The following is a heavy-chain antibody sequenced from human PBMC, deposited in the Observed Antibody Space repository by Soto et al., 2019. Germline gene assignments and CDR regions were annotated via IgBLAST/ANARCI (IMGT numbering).Heavy chain of an antibody. CDR1: VFTCTRYS. V-gene: IGHV3-21*06. J-gene: IGHJ4*02. Sequence: GALRVSCAASVFTCTRYSMNWVRQAPGKGLEWVSSISSTTHYIYYADSMRGRFTISRDNAKNAVYLEMNSLRAEDTAVYYCARESEDLTSNFDYWGQGTLVTVSS. CDR2: ISSTTHYI. CDR3: ARESEDLTSNFDY.